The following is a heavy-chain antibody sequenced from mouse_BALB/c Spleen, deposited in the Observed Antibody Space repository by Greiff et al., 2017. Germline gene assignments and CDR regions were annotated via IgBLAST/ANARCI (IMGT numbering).Heavy chain of an antibody. D-gene: IGHD3-2*01. CDR3: ARKDSSGAMDY. J-gene: IGHJ4*01. Sequence: QVQLQQSGAELVRPGTSVKVSCKASGYAFTNYLIEWVKQRPGQGLEWIGVINPGSGGTNYNEKFKGKATLTADKSSSTAYMQLSSLTSDDSAVYFCARKDSSGAMDYGGQGTSVTVSS. CDR1: GYAFTNYL. V-gene: IGHV1-54*01. CDR2: INPGSGGT.